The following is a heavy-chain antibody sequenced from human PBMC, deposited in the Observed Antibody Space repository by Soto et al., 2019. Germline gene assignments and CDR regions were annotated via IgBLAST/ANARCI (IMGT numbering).Heavy chain of an antibody. D-gene: IGHD2-2*01. CDR2: ISYDGSNK. J-gene: IGHJ6*02. Sequence: GGSLRLSCAASGFTFSSYGMHWVRQAPGKGLEWVAVISYDGSNKYYADSVKGRFTISRDNSKNTLYLQMNSLRAEDTAVYYCAKDRCSSTSCYFFYYYYGMDVWGQGTTATVSS. CDR1: GFTFSSYG. V-gene: IGHV3-30*18. CDR3: AKDRCSSTSCYFFYYYYGMDV.